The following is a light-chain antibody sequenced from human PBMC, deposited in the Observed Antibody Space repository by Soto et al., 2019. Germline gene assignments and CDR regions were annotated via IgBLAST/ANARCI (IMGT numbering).Light chain of an antibody. J-gene: IGKJ2*01. CDR1: QSVGSTY. CDR3: QQYDTSPPLYT. CDR2: AAS. Sequence: EIVLTQSPGTLSLSPGERATLSCRASQSVGSTYLAWYHQKPGQAPRLLIYAASTRAAGIPDRFSGSGSGTDFTLTISSLDPEDFGVYYCQQYDTSPPLYTFGQGTKLEIK. V-gene: IGKV3-20*01.